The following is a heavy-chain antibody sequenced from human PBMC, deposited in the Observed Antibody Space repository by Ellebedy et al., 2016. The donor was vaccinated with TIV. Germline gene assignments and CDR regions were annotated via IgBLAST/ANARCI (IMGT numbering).Heavy chain of an antibody. D-gene: IGHD5-24*01. V-gene: IGHV4-61*08. CDR3: ARVKDGYNGLYYFDY. Sequence: MPSETLSLTCTVSGGSVRSGGYYWSWIRQPPGKALEWIGYIYHSGSTTNNPSLNSRLTISVDMSKNQFSLRVSSVTAADTAMYYCARVKDGYNGLYYFDYWGQGTLVTVSS. J-gene: IGHJ4*02. CDR1: GGSVRSGGYY. CDR2: IYHSGST.